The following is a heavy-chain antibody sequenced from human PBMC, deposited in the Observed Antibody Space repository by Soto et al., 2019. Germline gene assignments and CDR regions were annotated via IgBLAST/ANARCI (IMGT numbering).Heavy chain of an antibody. CDR1: GFTFSSYA. Sequence: GGSLRLSCAASGFTFSSYAMSWVRQAPGKGLEWVSAISGSGGSTYYADSVKGRFTISRDNSKNTLYLQMNSLRAEDTAVYYCAKIAVTTFRFYYYYGMDVWGQGTTVTVSS. D-gene: IGHD4-4*01. CDR2: ISGSGGST. J-gene: IGHJ6*02. CDR3: AKIAVTTFRFYYYYGMDV. V-gene: IGHV3-23*01.